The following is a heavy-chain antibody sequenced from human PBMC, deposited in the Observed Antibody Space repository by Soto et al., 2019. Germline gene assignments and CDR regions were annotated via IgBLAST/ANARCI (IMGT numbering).Heavy chain of an antibody. CDR2: INHSGST. CDR1: GGSFSGYC. J-gene: IGHJ6*02. Sequence: SETLCLTCAVDGGSFSGYCWSWIRQPPGKGLEWIGEINHSGSTNYNPSLKSRVTISVDTSKNQFSLKLSSVTAADTAVYYCARHSPPMYDILTGTTLDPYYGMDVWGQGTTVTVSS. CDR3: ARHSPPMYDILTGTTLDPYYGMDV. V-gene: IGHV4-34*01. D-gene: IGHD3-9*01.